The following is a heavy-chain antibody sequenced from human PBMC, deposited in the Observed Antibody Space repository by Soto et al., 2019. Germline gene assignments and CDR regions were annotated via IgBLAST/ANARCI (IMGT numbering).Heavy chain of an antibody. CDR2: LYYSGSP. V-gene: IGHV4-31*03. J-gene: IGHJ4*02. D-gene: IGHD3-10*01. Sequence: QVQLQESGPGLVKPSQTLSLTCTFSGGSISSGGYYLSWIRQQPGKGLQWIGYLYYSGSPYYNPSLQRRVAKSVNHSKSRYAVKLTSVAAADTAVYYCARALWFGELWADNFDYWGQGALVTVSS. CDR1: GGSISSGGYY. CDR3: ARALWFGELWADNFDY.